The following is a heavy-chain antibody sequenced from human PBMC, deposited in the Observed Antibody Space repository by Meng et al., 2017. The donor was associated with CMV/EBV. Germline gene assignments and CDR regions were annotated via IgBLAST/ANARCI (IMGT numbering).Heavy chain of an antibody. CDR2: INHSGST. CDR1: CGSFSGYY. J-gene: IGHJ4*02. D-gene: IGHD3-3*01. CDR3: ARDIRTIFGVVARVDY. Sequence: QGKLQQWGGGLLKPSETLSLTCAVYCGSFSGYYWSWIRQPPGKGLEWIGEINHSGSTNYNPSLKSRVTISVDTSKNQFSLKLSSVTAADTAVYYCARDIRTIFGVVARVDYWGQGTLVTVSS. V-gene: IGHV4-34*01.